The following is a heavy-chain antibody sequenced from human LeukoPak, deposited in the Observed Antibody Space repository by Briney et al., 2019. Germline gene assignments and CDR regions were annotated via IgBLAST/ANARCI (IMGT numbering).Heavy chain of an antibody. CDR3: ALAMVTHFDY. D-gene: IGHD5-18*01. Sequence: PGGSLRLSCAVSGFTFSSYAVHWVRQAPGKGLEWVAVISYDGSDKYYADSVKGRFTISRDNSKNTLYLQMNSLRAEDTAVYYCALAMVTHFDYWGQGTLVTVSS. CDR2: ISYDGSDK. J-gene: IGHJ4*02. CDR1: GFTFSSYA. V-gene: IGHV3-30*04.